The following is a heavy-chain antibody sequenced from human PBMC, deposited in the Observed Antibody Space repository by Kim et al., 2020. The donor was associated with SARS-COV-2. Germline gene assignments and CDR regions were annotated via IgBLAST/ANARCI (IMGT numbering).Heavy chain of an antibody. CDR2: ISGHNGRT. D-gene: IGHD3-9*01. Sequence: ASVKVSSKTSGYMFTTYGINWVRQAPGQGLEWMGWISGHNGRTNYAQKFQGRVTMTTDTSTTTAYMELRSLTSDDMAVYYCARGDNYGSTGYFLYWGQGTLVTVSS. V-gene: IGHV1-18*03. CDR1: GYMFTTYG. J-gene: IGHJ4*02. CDR3: ARGDNYGSTGYFLY.